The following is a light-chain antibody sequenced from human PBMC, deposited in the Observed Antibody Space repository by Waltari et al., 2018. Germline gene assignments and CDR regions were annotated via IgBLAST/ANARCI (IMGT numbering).Light chain of an antibody. CDR3: QQYYSSPWT. J-gene: IGKJ1*01. CDR1: QRVLYSSNNNNY. V-gene: IGKV4-1*01. CDR2: WAS. Sequence: DIVMTQSPDSLAVSLGERATIHCKSSQRVLYSSNNNNYLAWYQQKPGQPPKLLIYWASTRESGVPDRFSGSGSGTDFTLTISSLQAEDVAVYYCQQYYSSPWTFGQGTKVEIK.